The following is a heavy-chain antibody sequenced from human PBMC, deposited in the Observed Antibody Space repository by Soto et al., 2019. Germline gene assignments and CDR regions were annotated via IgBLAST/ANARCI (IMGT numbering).Heavy chain of an antibody. J-gene: IGHJ4*02. D-gene: IGHD2-2*01. Sequence: EVQLLESGGGLAQPGGSLRLSCAASRFTFSSYAMSWVRQAPGKGLEWVSAITDDGRDTYYADSVKGRFTISRDNSKNTLYLQMNSLRVEETALYYCARSPPRYCSRTTGPFDYWGQGTLVTVSS. V-gene: IGHV3-23*01. CDR1: RFTFSSYA. CDR2: ITDDGRDT. CDR3: ARSPPRYCSRTTGPFDY.